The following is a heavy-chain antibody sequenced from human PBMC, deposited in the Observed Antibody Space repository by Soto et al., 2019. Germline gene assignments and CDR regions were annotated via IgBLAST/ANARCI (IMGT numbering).Heavy chain of an antibody. D-gene: IGHD3-16*01. CDR3: ARDTGGQWRIYYYYGMDV. J-gene: IGHJ6*02. CDR1: GFNFSSYC. Sequence: PGGSLSLSCAASGFNFSSYCMHWVRQAPGKGLEWVAVIWYDGSNKYYADSVKGRFTISRDNSKNTLYLQMNSLRAEDTAVYYCARDTGGQWRIYYYYGMDVWGQGTTVTVSS. CDR2: IWYDGSNK. V-gene: IGHV3-33*01.